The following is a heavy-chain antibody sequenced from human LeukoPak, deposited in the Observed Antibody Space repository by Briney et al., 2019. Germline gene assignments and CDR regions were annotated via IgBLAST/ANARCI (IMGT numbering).Heavy chain of an antibody. CDR1: GGSISSYY. CDR3: ARVYSGYDEDYYYYYYMDV. V-gene: IGHV4-59*01. CDR2: IYYSGST. D-gene: IGHD5-12*01. Sequence: SETLSLTCTVSGGSISSYYWSWIRQPPGKGLEWIGYIYYSGSTNYNPSLKSRVTISVDTSKNQFSLKLSSVTAADTAVYYCARVYSGYDEDYYYYYYMDVWGKGTTVTVPS. J-gene: IGHJ6*03.